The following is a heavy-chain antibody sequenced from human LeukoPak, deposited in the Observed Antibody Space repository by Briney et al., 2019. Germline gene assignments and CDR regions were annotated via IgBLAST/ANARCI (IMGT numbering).Heavy chain of an antibody. Sequence: SETLSLTCAVYGGSFSGYYWSWIRQPPGKGLEWIGEINHSGSTNYNPSLKSRVTISVDTSKNQFSLKLSSVTAADTAVYYCASHYDSSGYLGYWGQEPLVTVSS. V-gene: IGHV4-34*01. CDR2: INHSGST. CDR1: GGSFSGYY. J-gene: IGHJ4*02. D-gene: IGHD3-22*01. CDR3: ASHYDSSGYLGY.